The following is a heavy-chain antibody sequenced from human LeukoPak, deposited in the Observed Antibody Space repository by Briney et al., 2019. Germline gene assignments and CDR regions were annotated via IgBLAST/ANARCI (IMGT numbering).Heavy chain of an antibody. CDR2: ISGSGGST. CDR3: AKGGIYGRVYSNYPPFDY. V-gene: IGHV3-23*01. Sequence: GGSLRLSCAASGFTFSSYAMSWVRQAPGKGLEWVSAISGSGGSTYYADSVKGRFTISRDNSKNSLYLQMNSLRAEDTAVYYCAKGGIYGRVYSNYPPFDYWGQGTLVTVSS. D-gene: IGHD4-11*01. CDR1: GFTFSSYA. J-gene: IGHJ4*02.